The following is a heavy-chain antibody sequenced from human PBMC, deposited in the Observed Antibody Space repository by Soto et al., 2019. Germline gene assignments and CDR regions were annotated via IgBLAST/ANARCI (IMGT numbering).Heavy chain of an antibody. CDR2: IKSSTDGGTA. CDR1: GFSFKDAW. D-gene: IGHD3-16*01. Sequence: EVQLVESGGGFVESGGSLRLSCAASGFSFKDAWMTWVRQAPGKGLAWVGRIKSSTDGGTADYGAAVKGRFTMSRDDSKDTLYLHMDGLKWEDTGVYYCTCFFQLRGRLLDYWGPGTQVNVSS. CDR3: TCFFQLRGRLLDY. J-gene: IGHJ4*02. V-gene: IGHV3-15*07.